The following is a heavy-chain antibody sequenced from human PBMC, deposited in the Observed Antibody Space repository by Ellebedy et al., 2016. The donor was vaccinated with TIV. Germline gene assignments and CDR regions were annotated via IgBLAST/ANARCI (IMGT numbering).Heavy chain of an antibody. CDR1: GFTFSNFD. Sequence: GESLKISCAASGFTFSNFDMDWVRQAPGKGLELVAVIWYDGTAKFYAESVKGRFTISRDNSQNTLYLEMNSLRADDTALYYCARELGGSGGSDFDYWGQGTLVTVSS. D-gene: IGHD2-15*01. V-gene: IGHV3-33*08. CDR2: IWYDGTAK. CDR3: ARELGGSGGSDFDY. J-gene: IGHJ4*02.